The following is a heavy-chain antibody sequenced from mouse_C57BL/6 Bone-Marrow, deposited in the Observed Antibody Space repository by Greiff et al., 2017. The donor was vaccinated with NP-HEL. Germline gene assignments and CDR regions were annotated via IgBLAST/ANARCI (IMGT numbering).Heavy chain of an antibody. CDR3: ARQDYGAWFAY. J-gene: IGHJ3*01. CDR1: GFTFSDYY. Sequence: EVKVVESGGGLVQPGGSLKLSCAASGFTFSDYYMYWVRQTPEKRLEWVAYISNGGGSTYYPDTVKGRFTISRDNAKNTLYLQMSRLKSEDTAMYYCARQDYGAWFAYWGQGTLVTVSA. CDR2: ISNGGGST. D-gene: IGHD1-1*01. V-gene: IGHV5-12*01.